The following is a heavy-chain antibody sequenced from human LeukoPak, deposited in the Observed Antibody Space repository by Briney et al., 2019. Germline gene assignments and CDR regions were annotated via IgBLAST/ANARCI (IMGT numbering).Heavy chain of an antibody. CDR2: IFYNGNT. CDR3: ARVKIKGGVTIFKEYHYMDV. Sequence: SETLSLTCTVSGASFSSYYWSWLRQPPGKGLEWIAYIFYNGNTKYNPSLKSRVTISVDTSKNQFSLKLSSVTAADTAVYYCARVKIKGGVTIFKEYHYMDVWGKGTTVTVSS. CDR1: GASFSSYY. V-gene: IGHV4-59*01. D-gene: IGHD3-3*01. J-gene: IGHJ6*03.